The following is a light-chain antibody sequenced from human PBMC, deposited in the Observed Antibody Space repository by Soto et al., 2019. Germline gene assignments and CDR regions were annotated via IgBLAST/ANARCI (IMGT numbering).Light chain of an antibody. CDR2: LNSDGSH. J-gene: IGLJ1*01. V-gene: IGLV4-69*01. CDR1: SGHSSYA. CDR3: QTWGTDIHV. Sequence: QPVLTQSPSASASLGASVKLTCTLSSGHSSYAIAWHQQQPEKGPRYLMKLNSDGSHSKGDGIPDRFSGSSSGAERYLTISSHQSEDEADYYCQTWGTDIHVFGTGTKLTVL.